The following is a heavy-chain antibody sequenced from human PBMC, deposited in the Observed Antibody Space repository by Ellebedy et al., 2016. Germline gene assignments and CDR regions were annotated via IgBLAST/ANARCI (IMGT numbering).Heavy chain of an antibody. CDR2: IYYSGST. Sequence: SETLSLTXAVSGGSISSSTYPWVWVRQPPGKGLEWLGGIYYSGSTYYNPSLKSRVTISVDTAKNQFSLEVRSMTAADTAVYYCASAGYWGQGTLVTVSS. J-gene: IGHJ4*02. CDR3: ASAGY. V-gene: IGHV4-39*01. CDR1: GGSISSSTYP.